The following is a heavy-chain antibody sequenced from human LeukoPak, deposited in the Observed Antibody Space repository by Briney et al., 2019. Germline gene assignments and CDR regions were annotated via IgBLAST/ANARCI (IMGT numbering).Heavy chain of an antibody. V-gene: IGHV4-59*01. Sequence: SETLSLTCTVSGGSISSYYWSWIRQPPGKGLEWIGYIYYSGSTTYNSSLKRRVTISVDTSKNQFSLKLTSVTAADTAVYYCARVFRTTSALGDAFDIWGQGTMVTVSS. CDR2: IYYSGST. CDR1: GGSISSYY. CDR3: ARVFRTTSALGDAFDI. J-gene: IGHJ3*02. D-gene: IGHD3/OR15-3a*01.